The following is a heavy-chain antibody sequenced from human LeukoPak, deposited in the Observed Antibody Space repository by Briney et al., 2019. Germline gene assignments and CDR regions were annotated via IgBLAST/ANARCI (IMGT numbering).Heavy chain of an antibody. Sequence: SETLSLTCAVYGGSFSGYYWSWIRQPPGKGLEWIGEINHSGSTNYNPSLKSRVTIPVDTSKNQFSLKLSSVTAADTAVYYCARGPLVYGSGSYFPYYFDYWGQGTLVTVSS. D-gene: IGHD3-10*01. CDR3: ARGPLVYGSGSYFPYYFDY. CDR1: GGSFSGYY. J-gene: IGHJ4*02. CDR2: INHSGST. V-gene: IGHV4-34*01.